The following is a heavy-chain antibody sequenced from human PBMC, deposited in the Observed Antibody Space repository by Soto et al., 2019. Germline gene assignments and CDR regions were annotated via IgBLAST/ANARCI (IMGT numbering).Heavy chain of an antibody. D-gene: IGHD1-26*01. CDR1: GGSISSYY. CDR3: AREPWENGMDV. CDR2: IYYSGST. J-gene: IGHJ6*02. Sequence: PSETLSLTCTVSGGSISSYYWSWIRQPPGKGLEWIGYIYYSGSTNYNPSLKSRVTISVDTSKNQFSLKLSSVTAADTAVYYCAREPWENGMDVWGQGTTVTVTS. V-gene: IGHV4-59*01.